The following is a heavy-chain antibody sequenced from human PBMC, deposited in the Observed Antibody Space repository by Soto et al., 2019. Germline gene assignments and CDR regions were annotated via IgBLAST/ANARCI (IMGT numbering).Heavy chain of an antibody. V-gene: IGHV3-11*03. Sequence: GGSLRLSCAASGFTFSDYYMSWIRQAPGKGLEWVSYIIISGNYTNYADSVKGRFTISRDNAKNSLYLQMNSLRAEDTAVYYCARTGDWFLNYFDYWGQGTPVTVSS. D-gene: IGHD2-21*01. CDR3: ARTGDWFLNYFDY. CDR1: GFTFSDYY. J-gene: IGHJ4*02. CDR2: IIISGNYT.